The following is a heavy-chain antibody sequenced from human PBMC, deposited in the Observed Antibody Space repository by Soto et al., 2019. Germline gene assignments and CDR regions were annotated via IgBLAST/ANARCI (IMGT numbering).Heavy chain of an antibody. D-gene: IGHD3-9*01. J-gene: IGHJ3*02. Sequence: SETLSLTCSVSGASIRGYYWHWIRQPPGKRLEWIGEINKSGYTKYSPSLKSRVSISVDTSKKQFSLKLTSVTAADTAVYYCARGGSNDWQVAFDIWGQGTMVTVSS. CDR2: INKSGYT. CDR1: GASIRGYY. V-gene: IGHV4-34*01. CDR3: ARGGSNDWQVAFDI.